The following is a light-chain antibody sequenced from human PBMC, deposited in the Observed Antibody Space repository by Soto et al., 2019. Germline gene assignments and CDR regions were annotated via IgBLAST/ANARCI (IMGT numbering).Light chain of an antibody. CDR1: QSVSSY. CDR2: ATS. J-gene: IGKJ1*01. V-gene: IGKV3-20*01. CDR3: QQYGNSLPWT. Sequence: EIVLTQSPATLSLAPGERPTLSCSASQSVSSYLAWYQQKPGQAPRPLIYATSSRATDVPDRFSGSGSGTDFTLTISRLEPEDFAVYYCQQYGNSLPWTFGQGTKVDIK.